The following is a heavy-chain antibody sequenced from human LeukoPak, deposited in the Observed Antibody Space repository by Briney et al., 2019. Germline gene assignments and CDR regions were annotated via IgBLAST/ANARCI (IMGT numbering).Heavy chain of an antibody. J-gene: IGHJ4*02. CDR3: AREGAPPYYDFWSGYYFDY. CDR1: KFTFSNYW. D-gene: IGHD3-3*01. CDR2: IKLDGSEK. Sequence: GGSLRLSCEASKFTFSNYWMSWVRQAPGKGLEWVANIKLDGSEKYYVDSVKGRFIISRDNAKNSLYLQMNSLRAEDTAVYYCAREGAPPYYDFWSGYYFDYWGQGTLVTVSS. V-gene: IGHV3-7*01.